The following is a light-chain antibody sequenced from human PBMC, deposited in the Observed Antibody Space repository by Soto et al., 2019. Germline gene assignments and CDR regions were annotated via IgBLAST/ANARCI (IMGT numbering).Light chain of an antibody. Sequence: QSALTQPASVSGSRGQSITISCTGTSSDVGSHDFVSWYQQRPGKAPKLMIFEVTKRPSGVSSRFSASKSGNTASLTISGVQAEDEADYYCSSYAGTTTWVFGGGTKLTVL. CDR3: SSYAGTTTWV. V-gene: IGLV2-23*02. CDR2: EVT. CDR1: SSDVGSHDF. J-gene: IGLJ3*02.